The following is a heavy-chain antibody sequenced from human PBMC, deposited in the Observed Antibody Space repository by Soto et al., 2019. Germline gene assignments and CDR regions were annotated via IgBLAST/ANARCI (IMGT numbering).Heavy chain of an antibody. D-gene: IGHD6-13*01. Sequence: QVQLVQSGAEVKKPGASVKVSCKASGYTFTSYAMHWVRQAPGQRLEWMGWINAGNGNTKYSQKFQGRVTITRDTGASTADMELSSLRSEDTAVYYCARAFGIAAAGMDYWGQGTLVTVSS. V-gene: IGHV1-3*01. CDR1: GYTFTSYA. CDR3: ARAFGIAAAGMDY. CDR2: INAGNGNT. J-gene: IGHJ4*02.